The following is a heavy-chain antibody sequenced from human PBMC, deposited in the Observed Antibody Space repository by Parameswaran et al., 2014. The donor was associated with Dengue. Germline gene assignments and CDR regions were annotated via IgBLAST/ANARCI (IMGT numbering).Heavy chain of an antibody. CDR2: INHSGST. J-gene: IGHJ6*02. CDR1: GGSFSGYY. D-gene: IGHD5-12*01. Sequence: ASETLSLTCAVYGGSFSGYYWSWIRQPPGKGLEWIGEINHSGSTNYNPSLKSRVTISVDTSKNQFSLKLSSVTAADTAVYYCARTRVASTYYYGMDVWGQGTTVTVSS. V-gene: IGHV4-34*01. CDR3: ARTRVASTYYYGMDV.